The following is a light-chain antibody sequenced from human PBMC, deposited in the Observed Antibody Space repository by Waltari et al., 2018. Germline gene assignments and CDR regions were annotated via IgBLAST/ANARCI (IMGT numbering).Light chain of an antibody. J-gene: IGKJ1*01. CDR2: TTS. CDR1: QNVGDY. Sequence: IQMTQSPSSLAASVGDRVTITGRASQNVGDYLNWYQQKSGKAPRLLIYTTSILQSGVPSRFSGSGSGTDFSLIINGLQPEDFATYYCQQTFSLETFGQGTKVEIK. V-gene: IGKV1-39*01. CDR3: QQTFSLET.